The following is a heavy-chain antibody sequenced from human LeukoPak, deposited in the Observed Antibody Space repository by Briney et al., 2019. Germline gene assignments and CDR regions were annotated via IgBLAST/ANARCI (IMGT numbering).Heavy chain of an antibody. CDR1: GFTFSSYW. CDR2: INSDGSST. Sequence: PGGSLRLACAASGFTFSSYWMHWVRQAPGKGLVWVSRINSDGSSTSYADSVKSRFTIFRDNAKNTLYLQMNRLRAEDTAVYYCARDSQDSSGYYYEGDAFDIWGQGTMVTVSS. J-gene: IGHJ3*02. D-gene: IGHD3-22*01. V-gene: IGHV3-74*01. CDR3: ARDSQDSSGYYYEGDAFDI.